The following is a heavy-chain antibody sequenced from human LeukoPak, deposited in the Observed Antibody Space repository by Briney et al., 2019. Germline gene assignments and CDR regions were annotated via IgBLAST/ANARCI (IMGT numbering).Heavy chain of an antibody. D-gene: IGHD5-18*01. CDR2: TYYRSKWYN. Sequence: SQTLSLTCAISGDSVSSNSAAWNWIRQSPSRGLEWLGRTYYRSKWYNDYAVSVKSRITINPDTSKNQFSLQLNSVTPEDTAVYYCARVDLDTAVVTYWFDPWGQETLVTVSS. V-gene: IGHV6-1*01. CDR1: GDSVSSNSAA. J-gene: IGHJ5*02. CDR3: ARVDLDTAVVTYWFDP.